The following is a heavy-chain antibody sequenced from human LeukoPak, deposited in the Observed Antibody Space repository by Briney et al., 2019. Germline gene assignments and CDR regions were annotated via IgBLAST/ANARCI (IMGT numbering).Heavy chain of an antibody. J-gene: IGHJ6*03. V-gene: IGHV3-21*01. Sequence: GGSLRLSCAASGFTFSNYCTNWVRQAPGEGLEWVASISSTSEYVLHSDSVQGRFSISRDNARDSLFLEMNSLRAEDTAIYYCARVPLDIILLYYMDVWGKGTTVTVSS. D-gene: IGHD2-21*01. CDR1: GFTFSNYC. CDR3: ARVPLDIILLYYMDV. CDR2: ISSTSEYV.